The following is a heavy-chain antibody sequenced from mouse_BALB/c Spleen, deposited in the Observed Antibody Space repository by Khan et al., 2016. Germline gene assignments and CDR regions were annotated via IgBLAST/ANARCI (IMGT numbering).Heavy chain of an antibody. Sequence: EVELVESGGGLVQPGGSLKLSCATSGFTFSDYYMYWVRQTPEKRLEWVAYISNGGGSTYYPDTVKGRFTISRDNAKNTLYLQMSRLKSEDTGMYYVARHDDYFDYWGQGTTLTVSS. V-gene: IGHV5-12*02. CDR2: ISNGGGST. J-gene: IGHJ2*01. CDR1: GFTFSDYY. CDR3: ARHDDYFDY. D-gene: IGHD2-3*01.